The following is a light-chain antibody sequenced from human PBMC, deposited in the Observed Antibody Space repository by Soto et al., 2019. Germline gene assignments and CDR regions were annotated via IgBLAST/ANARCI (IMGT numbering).Light chain of an antibody. V-gene: IGLV2-14*01. CDR3: SSYTSSSTLGVV. CDR2: DVS. J-gene: IGLJ2*01. CDR1: SSDVGCYNY. Sequence: QSVLTQPASVSGSPGQSITISCTGTSSDVGCYNYVSWYQQHPGKAPKLMIYDVSNRPSGVSNRFSGSKSGNTASLTISGLQAEDEADYYCSSYTSSSTLGVVFGGGTKVTVL.